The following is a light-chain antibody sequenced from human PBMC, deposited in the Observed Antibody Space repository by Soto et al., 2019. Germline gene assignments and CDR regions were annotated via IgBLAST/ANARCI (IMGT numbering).Light chain of an antibody. V-gene: IGLV1-44*01. CDR3: AAWDDILNGVL. J-gene: IGLJ2*01. CDR2: SYN. CDR1: SSNIGSNT. Sequence: QLVLTQPPSASGTPGQRVIISCSGTSSNIGSNTVNWYQQIPGTAPKLLIYSYNHRPSAVPDRFSGSKSDTSASLAISGVQSEDEAGYYCAAWDDILNGVLFGGGTKLTVL.